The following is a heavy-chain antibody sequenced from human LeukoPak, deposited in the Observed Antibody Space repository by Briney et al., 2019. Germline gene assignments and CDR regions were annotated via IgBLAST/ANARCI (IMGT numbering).Heavy chain of an antibody. CDR3: ARVAIIGATGDH. D-gene: IGHD1-1*01. J-gene: IGHJ4*02. Sequence: ASVKVSCKASGYTFTSYYMHWVRQAPGQGLEWMGMINPSGGSTDYAQRFQGRVTMTRDMSTSTVYMELSNLKSEDTAVYYCARVAIIGATGDHWGQGTLVTVSS. V-gene: IGHV1-46*01. CDR1: GYTFTSYY. CDR2: INPSGGST.